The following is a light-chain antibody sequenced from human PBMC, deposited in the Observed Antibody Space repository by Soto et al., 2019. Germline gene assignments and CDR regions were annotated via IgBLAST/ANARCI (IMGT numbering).Light chain of an antibody. CDR3: QQYNAYPWT. CDR2: DAS. Sequence: DIQMTQSPSTLSASVGDRVTITCRASQSISSWLAWYQQKPGKAPKLLMYDASSLDSGVPSRFSGSGSGTEFTLTISSLHPDDVATYYCQQYNAYPWTFGQGTKVEIK. CDR1: QSISSW. J-gene: IGKJ1*01. V-gene: IGKV1-5*01.